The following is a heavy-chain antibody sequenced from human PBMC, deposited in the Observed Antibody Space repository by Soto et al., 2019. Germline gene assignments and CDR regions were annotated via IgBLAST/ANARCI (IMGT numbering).Heavy chain of an antibody. CDR1: GFIFSHYA. V-gene: IGHV3-23*01. Sequence: EVQLLESGGGLVQPGGSLRLSCAASGFIFSHYAMTCVRQAPGKGLEWVSTISASESSTYYADSVKGRFTVSRDNSRNTLYLQMNSLRAEDTAVYYCAKKYSYGSGTYLFHFDYWGQGTLVTVSS. D-gene: IGHD3-10*01. CDR3: AKKYSYGSGTYLFHFDY. J-gene: IGHJ4*02. CDR2: ISASESST.